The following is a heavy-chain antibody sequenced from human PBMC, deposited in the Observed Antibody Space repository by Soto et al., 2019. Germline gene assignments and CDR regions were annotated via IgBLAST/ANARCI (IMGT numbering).Heavy chain of an antibody. CDR1: EGSISTYY. CDR3: ARDRWAVRGVKYYYGMDV. CDR2: IYYTGNT. J-gene: IGHJ6*02. V-gene: IGHV4-59*12. Sequence: SETLSLTCSISEGSISTYYWTWIRQSPGKGLEWIGYIYYTGNTKYNPSLQSRVTISVDTSKNQFSLKLSSVTAADTAVYYCARDRWAVRGVKYYYGMDVWGQGTTVTVSS. D-gene: IGHD3-10*01.